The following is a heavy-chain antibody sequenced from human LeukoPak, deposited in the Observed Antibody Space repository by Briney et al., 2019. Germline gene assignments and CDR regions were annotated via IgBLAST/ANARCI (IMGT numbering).Heavy chain of an antibody. D-gene: IGHD3-22*01. CDR1: GFKLSSFG. V-gene: IGHV3-30*02. J-gene: IGHJ6*03. CDR2: IHFDGTKK. CDR3: AKDQSIVHNYSYYMDV. Sequence: GGSLRLSCIASGFKLSSFGMHWVRQAPGKGLEWVAVIHFDGTKKYYADSVKGRFTLSRDDSNNTLYLQMNSLRVEDTAVYLCAKDQSIVHNYSYYMDVWGKGTTDTVPS.